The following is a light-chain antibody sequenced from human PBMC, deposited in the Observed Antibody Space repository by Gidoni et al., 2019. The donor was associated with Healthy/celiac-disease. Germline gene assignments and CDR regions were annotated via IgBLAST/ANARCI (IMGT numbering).Light chain of an antibody. J-gene: IGLJ2*01. V-gene: IGLV2-11*01. CDR2: DVS. CDR1: SSDVGGYND. Sequence: QSALTQPRSVSGSPGQSVTISCTGTSSDVGGYNDVSWYQQHPGKAPKLMIYDVSTRPSVVPDRFSGSKSGNSASLTISGLQAEDEADYYCCSYAGSYTFDVVFGGGTKLTVL. CDR3: CSYAGSYTFDVV.